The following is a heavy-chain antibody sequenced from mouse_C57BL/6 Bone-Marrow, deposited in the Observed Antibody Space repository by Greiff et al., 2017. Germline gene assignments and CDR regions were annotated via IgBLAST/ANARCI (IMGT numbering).Heavy chain of an antibody. CDR2: IYPRSGNT. J-gene: IGHJ2*01. CDR1: GYTFTSYG. V-gene: IGHV1-81*01. Sequence: QVTLKESGAELARPGASVKLSCKASGYTFTSYGISWVKQRTGQGLEWIGEIYPRSGNTYYNEKFKGKATLTADKSSSTAYMELRSLTSEDSAVYFCARHYSNYDFDYWGQGTTLTVSS. CDR3: ARHYSNYDFDY. D-gene: IGHD2-5*01.